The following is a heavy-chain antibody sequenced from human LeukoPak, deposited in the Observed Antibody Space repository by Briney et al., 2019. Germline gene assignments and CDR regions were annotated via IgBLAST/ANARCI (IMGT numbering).Heavy chain of an antibody. CDR2: MNPSSGNT. J-gene: IGHJ5*02. Sequence: ASVKVSCKASGYTFTSYDINWVRQAPGQGLEWMGWMNPSSGNTGYAQKFQGRVTMTRNTSISTAYMELSSLRSEDTAVYYCATGVVPNWFDPWGQGTLVTVSS. V-gene: IGHV1-8*01. D-gene: IGHD3-3*01. CDR1: GYTFTSYD. CDR3: ATGVVPNWFDP.